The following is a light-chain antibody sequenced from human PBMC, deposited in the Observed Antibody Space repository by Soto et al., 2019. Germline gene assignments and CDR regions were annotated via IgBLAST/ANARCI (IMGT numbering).Light chain of an antibody. Sequence: DIQMTQSPSTLSASVGDRVTITCRASQSISSWLAWYQQTPGKAPKLLIYDASSLESGVPSRFSGSGSGTEFTLTISSLQPEDFATYYCQQYNSYPWFGHGTKVEIK. CDR1: QSISSW. CDR3: QQYNSYPW. J-gene: IGKJ1*01. V-gene: IGKV1-5*01. CDR2: DAS.